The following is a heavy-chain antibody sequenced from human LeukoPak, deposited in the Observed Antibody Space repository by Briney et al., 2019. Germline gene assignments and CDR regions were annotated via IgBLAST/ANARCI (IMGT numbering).Heavy chain of an antibody. CDR2: IRYDGSNK. J-gene: IGHJ5*02. Sequence: GGSLRLSCAASGFTFSSYGMHWVRQAPGKGLEWVAFIRYDGSNKYYADSVKVRFTISRDNSKNTLYLQMNSLRAEDTAVYYCAKSEMGATPWFDPWGQGTLVTVSS. V-gene: IGHV3-30*02. CDR1: GFTFSSYG. CDR3: AKSEMGATPWFDP. D-gene: IGHD1-26*01.